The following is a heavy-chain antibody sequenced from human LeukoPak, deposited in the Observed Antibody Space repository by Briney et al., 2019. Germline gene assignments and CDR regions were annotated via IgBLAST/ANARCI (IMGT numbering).Heavy chain of an antibody. Sequence: GGSLRLSCAASGFTFSSYGMHWVRQAPGKGLEWVAVIWYDGSNKYYADSVKGRFTISRDNSKNTLYLQMNSLRAEDTAVYYCARVGDYDYYYYGMDVWGQGTTVTVFS. CDR3: ARVGDYDYYYYGMDV. D-gene: IGHD4-17*01. CDR1: GFTFSSYG. V-gene: IGHV3-33*01. CDR2: IWYDGSNK. J-gene: IGHJ6*02.